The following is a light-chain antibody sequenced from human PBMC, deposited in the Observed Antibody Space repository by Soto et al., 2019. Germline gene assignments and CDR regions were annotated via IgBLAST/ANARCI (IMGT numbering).Light chain of an antibody. CDR3: CSDARDNSLVR. CDR2: EVN. Sequence: QSALTQPASVSGSPGQSITISCTGTNSDVESYNLVSWYQQHPGKAPTLVIYEVNTRPSGVSNRFSGSKSGNTASLTISGIQPEDEADYLCSDARDNSLVRFGGGTKLTVL. CDR1: NSDVESYNL. V-gene: IGLV2-23*02. J-gene: IGLJ2*01.